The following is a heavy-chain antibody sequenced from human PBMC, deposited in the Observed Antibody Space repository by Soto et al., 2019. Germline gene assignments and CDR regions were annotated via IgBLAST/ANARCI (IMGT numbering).Heavy chain of an antibody. V-gene: IGHV1-8*01. J-gene: IGHJ5*02. D-gene: IGHD3-22*01. CDR3: ARVRHYDSSGYPIMSFDP. CDR2: MNPNSGNT. CDR1: GYTFTSYD. Sequence: GASVKVSCKASGYTFTSYDINWVRQATGQGLEWMGWMNPNSGNTGYAQKFQGRVTMTRNTSISTAYMELSSLRSEDTAVYYCARVRHYDSSGYPIMSFDPWGQGTLVTVSS.